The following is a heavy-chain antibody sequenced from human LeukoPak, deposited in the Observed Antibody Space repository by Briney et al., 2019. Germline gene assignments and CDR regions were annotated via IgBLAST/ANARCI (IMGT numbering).Heavy chain of an antibody. CDR3: ARAGDCSSTSCNSWFDP. CDR1: GRSFSGNY. D-gene: IGHD2-2*01. CDR2: INHSGST. V-gene: IGHV4-34*01. Sequence: PSETLSLTCAVYGRSFSGNYWSWIRQPPGKGLEWIGEINHSGSTNYNPSLKSRVTISVDTSKNQFSLKLSSVTAADTAVYYCARAGDCSSTSCNSWFDPWGQGTLVTVSS. J-gene: IGHJ5*02.